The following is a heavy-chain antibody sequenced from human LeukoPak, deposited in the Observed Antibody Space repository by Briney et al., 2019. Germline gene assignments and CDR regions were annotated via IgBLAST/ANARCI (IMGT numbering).Heavy chain of an antibody. V-gene: IGHV3-30*04. D-gene: IGHD7-27*01. CDR3: ARTTGDRETRFDY. CDR1: GFTFSSYA. J-gene: IGHJ4*02. Sequence: PGGSLRLSCAASGFTFSSYAMHWVRQAPGKGLEWVAVISYDGSNKYYADSVKGRFTISRDNSKNTLYLQMNSLRAEDTAVYYCARTTGDRETRFDYWGQGTLVTVSS. CDR2: ISYDGSNK.